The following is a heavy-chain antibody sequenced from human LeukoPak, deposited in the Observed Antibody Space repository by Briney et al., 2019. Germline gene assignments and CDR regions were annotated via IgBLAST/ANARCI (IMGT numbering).Heavy chain of an antibody. Sequence: PSETLSLTRAVSGGSITSSNWWSWVRQPPGKGLEWIGEVYHSGSTNYNPSLESRVTISVDKSRNQFSLRLTSVTAADTAVYYCARDPSVPDTYYFDYWGQGTLVTVSS. V-gene: IGHV4-4*02. J-gene: IGHJ4*02. CDR1: GGSITSSNW. CDR3: ARDPSVPDTYYFDY. D-gene: IGHD2-2*02. CDR2: VYHSGST.